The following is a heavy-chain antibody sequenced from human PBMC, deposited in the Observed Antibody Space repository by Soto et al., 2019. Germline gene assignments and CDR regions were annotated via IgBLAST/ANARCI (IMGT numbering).Heavy chain of an antibody. CDR3: AKELNSGYGLDYYYYHGMYV. CDR1: GFTFDDYA. CDR2: ISWNSGSI. D-gene: IGHD5-12*01. Sequence: GGSLRLSCAASGFTFDDYAMHWVRQAPGKGLEWVSGISWNSGSIGYADSVKGRFTISRDNAKNSLYLQMNSLRAEDTASYNRAKELNSGYGLDYYYYHGMYVWGQGPRVTVS. J-gene: IGHJ6*02. V-gene: IGHV3-9*01.